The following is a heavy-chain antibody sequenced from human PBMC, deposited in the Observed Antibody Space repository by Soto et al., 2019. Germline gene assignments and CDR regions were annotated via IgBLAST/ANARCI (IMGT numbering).Heavy chain of an antibody. V-gene: IGHV3-30*10. Sequence: GGSLRLSCVASGFTFSDYAMHWVRQAPGKGLQWVAVMSRDGNNEYYTDSVEGRWTISRDNSKNTLYLQINSLRIDDTAIYYCAKGVVGATKGYLDSWGQGTRVTVSS. CDR3: AKGVVGATKGYLDS. D-gene: IGHD1-26*01. CDR2: MSRDGNNE. CDR1: GFTFSDYA. J-gene: IGHJ4*02.